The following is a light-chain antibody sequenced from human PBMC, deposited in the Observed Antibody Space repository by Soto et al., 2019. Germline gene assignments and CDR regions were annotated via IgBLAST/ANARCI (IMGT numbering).Light chain of an antibody. CDR3: QQRSNWPLT. V-gene: IGKV3-11*01. CDR2: DAS. Sequence: EIVLTQSPATLSSSPGERATLSCRANQSVGSFLAWYQQKPGQAPRVVIYDASHRVPGIPARFSGSESETDFSRTLSSMEPEDFAVYYCQQRSNWPLTFGGGTKVGIK. J-gene: IGKJ4*01. CDR1: QSVGSF.